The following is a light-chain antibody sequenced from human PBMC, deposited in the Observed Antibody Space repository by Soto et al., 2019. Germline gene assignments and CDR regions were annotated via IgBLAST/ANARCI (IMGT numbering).Light chain of an antibody. V-gene: IGKV3D-20*02. CDR1: QSISGTY. Sequence: DTVLTQSPGTLSLPSGERATLSCRASQSISGTYVAWYQQKPGQAPRLLIYSASTRATGIPDRFSGSGSGTDFTLTISRLEPEDFAVYYCQQRSNWPRTFGQGTKVDIK. CDR3: QQRSNWPRT. CDR2: SAS. J-gene: IGKJ1*01.